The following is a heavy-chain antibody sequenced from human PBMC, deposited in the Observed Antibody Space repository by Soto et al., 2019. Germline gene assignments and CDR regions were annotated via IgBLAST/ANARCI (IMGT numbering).Heavy chain of an antibody. V-gene: IGHV1-69*01. CDR2: IIPIFGTA. D-gene: IGHD4-4*01. CDR3: ARDYSNYWGLDY. Sequence: QVQLVQSGAEVKKPGSSVKVSCKASGGTFSSYAISWVRQAPGQGLEWMGGIIPIFGTANYAQKFQCRVTITADESTSTAYMDLSTLRSEHTAVYYCARDYSNYWGLDYWGQGTLVAVSS. J-gene: IGHJ4*02. CDR1: GGTFSSYA.